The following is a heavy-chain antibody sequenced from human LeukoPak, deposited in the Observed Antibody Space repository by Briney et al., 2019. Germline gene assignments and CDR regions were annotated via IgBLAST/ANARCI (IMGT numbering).Heavy chain of an antibody. D-gene: IGHD2-15*01. V-gene: IGHV1-2*02. Sequence: EASVKVSCKASGYTFTGYYMHWVRQAPGQGLEWMGWINPNSGDTHYAQKFQGRVTMTRDTSISTTYMELIRLRSDDAAVYYWAREGYCSGDICYHKWFDPWGQGTLVTVSS. J-gene: IGHJ5*02. CDR2: INPNSGDT. CDR3: AREGYCSGDICYHKWFDP. CDR1: GYTFTGYY.